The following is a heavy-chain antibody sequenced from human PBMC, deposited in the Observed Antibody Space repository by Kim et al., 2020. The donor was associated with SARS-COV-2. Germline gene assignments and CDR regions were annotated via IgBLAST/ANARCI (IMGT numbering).Heavy chain of an antibody. Sequence: SSADSVKGRFTISRDNAKHTLYLQMNSLRAADTAVYYCARVVPGTNIFDYWGQGTLVTVSS. J-gene: IGHJ4*02. V-gene: IGHV3-74*01. CDR3: ARVVPGTNIFDY. D-gene: IGHD1-7*01.